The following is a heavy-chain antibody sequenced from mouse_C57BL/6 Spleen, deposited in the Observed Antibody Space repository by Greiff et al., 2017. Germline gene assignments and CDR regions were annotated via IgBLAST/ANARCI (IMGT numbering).Heavy chain of an antibody. V-gene: IGHV1-59*01. CDR2: IDPSDSYT. J-gene: IGHJ3*01. CDR1: GYTFTSYW. CDR3: AREAFFAY. Sequence: QVQLKQPGAELVRPGTSVTLSCKASGYTFTSYWMHWVKQRPGQGLEWIGVIDPSDSYTNYNQKFKGKATLTVDTSSSTAYMQLSSLTSEDSAVYYCAREAFFAYWGQGTLVTVSA. D-gene: IGHD3-2*02.